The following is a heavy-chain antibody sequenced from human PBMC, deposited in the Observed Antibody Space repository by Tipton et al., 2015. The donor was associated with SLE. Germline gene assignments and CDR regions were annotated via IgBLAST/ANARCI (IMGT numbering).Heavy chain of an antibody. CDR3: ARGPEGGSGSYYRKFAY. Sequence: SLRLSCAASGFTVTSNFMNWIRQAPGKGLEWASVIYSGGRTHYADSVKGRFTISRDNSKNTLFLQMNSLRAEDTAVYYCARGPEGGSGSYYRKFAYWGQGPLVTVS. D-gene: IGHD3-10*01. CDR1: GFTVTSNF. CDR2: IYSGGRT. J-gene: IGHJ4*02. V-gene: IGHV3-53*05.